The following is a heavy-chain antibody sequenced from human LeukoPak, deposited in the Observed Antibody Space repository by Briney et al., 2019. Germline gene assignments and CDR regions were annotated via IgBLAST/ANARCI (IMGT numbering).Heavy chain of an antibody. Sequence: SVKVSCKASGGTFSSYAFSWMRQAPGQGLEWVGRIIPIYNPVDYTQRFQGRVTITADESTNTVYLELSSLRYDDTAVYYCAREPLGCGGDCHFDYWGQGTLVTVSS. D-gene: IGHD2-21*02. CDR1: GGTFSSYA. CDR2: IIPIYNPV. V-gene: IGHV1-69*13. CDR3: AREPLGCGGDCHFDY. J-gene: IGHJ4*02.